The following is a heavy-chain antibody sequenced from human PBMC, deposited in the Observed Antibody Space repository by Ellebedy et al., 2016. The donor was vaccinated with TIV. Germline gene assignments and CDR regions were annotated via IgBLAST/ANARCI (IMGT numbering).Heavy chain of an antibody. CDR3: ARGGYCSSTSCPSTNWFDP. D-gene: IGHD2-2*01. V-gene: IGHV4-59*01. CDR1: GGSFSGYY. J-gene: IGHJ5*02. Sequence: SETLSLXXTVSGGSFSGYYWSWIRQPPEKGLEWIGNIYHSGNTNYNASLKSRVTISVDTSKNQFSLKLSSVTAADTAVYYCARGGYCSSTSCPSTNWFDPWGQGTLVTVSS. CDR2: IYHSGNT.